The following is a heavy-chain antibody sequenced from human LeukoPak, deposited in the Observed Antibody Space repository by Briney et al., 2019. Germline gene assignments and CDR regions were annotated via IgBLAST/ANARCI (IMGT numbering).Heavy chain of an antibody. CDR2: ISSSSSYI. D-gene: IGHD3-22*01. CDR3: ARDSAYDSSGYYFVYYFDY. V-gene: IGHV3-21*04. J-gene: IGHJ4*02. CDR1: GFTFSSYS. Sequence: GGSLRLSCAASGFTFSSYSMNWVRQAPGKGLEWVSSISSSSSYIYYADSVKGRFTISRDNAKNSLYLQMNSLRAEDTAVYYCARDSAYDSSGYYFVYYFDYWGQGTLVTVSS.